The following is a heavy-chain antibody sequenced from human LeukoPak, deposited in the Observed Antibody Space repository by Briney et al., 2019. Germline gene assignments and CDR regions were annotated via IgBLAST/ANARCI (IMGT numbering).Heavy chain of an antibody. D-gene: IGHD3-3*01. Sequence: SGGSLRLSCAASGFTFSSYSMNWVRQAPGKGLEWVSSISSSSYIYYADSVKGRFTISRDNAKNSLYLQMNSLRAEDTAVYYCARGEWLRRYYYYGMDVWGQGTTVTVSS. CDR2: ISSSSYI. J-gene: IGHJ6*02. CDR1: GFTFSSYS. V-gene: IGHV3-21*01. CDR3: ARGEWLRRYYYYGMDV.